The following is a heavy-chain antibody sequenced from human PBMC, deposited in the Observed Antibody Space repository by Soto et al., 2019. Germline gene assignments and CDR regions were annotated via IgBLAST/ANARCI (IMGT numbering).Heavy chain of an antibody. D-gene: IGHD2-15*01. Sequence: PGGSLRLSCAASGFTFSDYYMSWVRQAPGKGLEWVSFIGSSSSNTNYADSVKGRFTISRDNANNSLYLQMNSLRAEDTAVYYCARDRAYSCRGGSCYSDYWGRGTLVTVSS. CDR3: ARDRAYSCRGGSCYSDY. V-gene: IGHV3-11*05. CDR1: GFTFSDYY. J-gene: IGHJ4*02. CDR2: IGSSSSNT.